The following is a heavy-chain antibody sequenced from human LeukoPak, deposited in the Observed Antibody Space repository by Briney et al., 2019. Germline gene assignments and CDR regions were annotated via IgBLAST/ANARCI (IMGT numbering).Heavy chain of an antibody. D-gene: IGHD3-3*01. Sequence: PGGSLRLSCAASGFTFDDYAMHWVPQAPGKGLEWVSGISWDGGSIGYADSVKGRLTISRDNAKNSLYLQMSSLRAEDTALYYCAKDAYFLSGYYNYWGQGTLVTVSS. CDR2: ISWDGGSI. J-gene: IGHJ4*02. CDR1: GFTFDDYA. CDR3: AKDAYFLSGYYNY. V-gene: IGHV3-9*01.